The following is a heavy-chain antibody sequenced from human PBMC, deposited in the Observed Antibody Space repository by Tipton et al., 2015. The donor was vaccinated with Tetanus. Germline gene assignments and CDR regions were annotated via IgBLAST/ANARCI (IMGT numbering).Heavy chain of an antibody. V-gene: IGHV1-69*06. Sequence: QLVQSGAEVKKPGSSVKVSCKASGGTFTNYALSWVRQAPGQGLEWVGGITPIFGTTNSAPKFQGRVTITADKSTNTAYMELSSLRSEDTAVYYCARVTRYDYFSETYRPHFDCWGQGSLVIVSS. CDR3: ARVTRYDYFSETYRPHFDC. CDR1: GGTFTNYA. J-gene: IGHJ4*02. D-gene: IGHD3-16*02. CDR2: ITPIFGTT.